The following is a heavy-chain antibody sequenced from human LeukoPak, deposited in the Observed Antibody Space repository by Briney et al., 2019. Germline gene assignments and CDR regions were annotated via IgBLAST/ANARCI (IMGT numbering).Heavy chain of an antibody. D-gene: IGHD5-18*01. J-gene: IGHJ4*02. CDR1: GFTVSSNY. CDR3: AGFAYSYGSGGNGLDY. CDR2: IYSGGST. Sequence: GGSLRLSCAASGFTVSSNYMSWVRQAPGKGLEWVSVIYSGGSTYYADSVKGRFTISRDNSKNTLYLQMNSLRAEDTAVYYCAGFAYSYGSGGNGLDYWGQGTLVTVSS. V-gene: IGHV3-53*01.